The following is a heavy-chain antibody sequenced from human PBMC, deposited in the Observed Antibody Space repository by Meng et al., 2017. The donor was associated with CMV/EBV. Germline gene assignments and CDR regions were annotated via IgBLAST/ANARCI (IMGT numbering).Heavy chain of an antibody. V-gene: IGHV3-21*04. CDR1: GFTFSSYS. Sequence: GESLKISCAASGFTFSSYSMNWVRQAPGKGLEWVSSISSSSYIYYADSVKGRFTISRDNAKNSLYLQMNSLRAEDTAVYYCARVTPCSSTSCEAFDIWGQGTMVTVSS. CDR2: ISSSSYI. CDR3: ARVTPCSSTSCEAFDI. J-gene: IGHJ3*02. D-gene: IGHD2-2*01.